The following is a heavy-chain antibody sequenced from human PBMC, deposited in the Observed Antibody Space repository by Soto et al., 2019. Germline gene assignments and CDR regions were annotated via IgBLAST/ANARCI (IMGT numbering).Heavy chain of an antibody. J-gene: IGHJ6*02. D-gene: IGHD3-3*01. CDR2: TDPSDSFT. CDR1: GYRFTSHW. V-gene: IGHV5-10-1*01. Sequence: EGQLVQSGAEVKKPGESLRISCKGSGYRFTSHWISWLRQMPGKGLEWMGRTDPSDSFTQYNPSFQGHVTISGDKSLSTAYLQWSSLKASDTAIYYCARGEGITTFGVYGFDVWGQGASVTASS. CDR3: ARGEGITTFGVYGFDV.